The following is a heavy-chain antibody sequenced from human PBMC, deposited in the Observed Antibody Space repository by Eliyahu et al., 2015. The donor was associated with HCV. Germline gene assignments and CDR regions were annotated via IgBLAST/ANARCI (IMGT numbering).Heavy chain of an antibody. J-gene: IGHJ5*02. CDR1: GYTFTSYY. Sequence: QVQLVQSGAEVKKPGASVKVSCKASGYTFTSYYMHWVRXAPGQGLEWMGIINPSGGSTSYAQKFQGRVTMTRDTSTSTVYMELSSLRSEDTAVYYCAREAGPLSIVVVPAAIWPDNWFDPWGQGTLVTVSS. CDR3: AREAGPLSIVVVPAAIWPDNWFDP. V-gene: IGHV1-46*03. D-gene: IGHD2-2*01. CDR2: INPSGGST.